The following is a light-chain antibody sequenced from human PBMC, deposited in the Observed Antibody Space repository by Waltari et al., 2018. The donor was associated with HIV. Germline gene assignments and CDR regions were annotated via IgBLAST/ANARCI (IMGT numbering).Light chain of an antibody. CDR2: HDT. V-gene: IGLV3-21*01. CDR3: QVWDTTTDDFVI. CDR1: NIGTKG. J-gene: IGLJ2*01. Sequence: SYVLTQPPSVSVAPGKTHRLTCGGKNIGTKGFNCDQQRPGQAPLVVIYHDTDRPSGIPDRFSGSNSEDTATLTIGRVEAGDEADYYCQVWDTTTDDFVIFGGGTNLAV.